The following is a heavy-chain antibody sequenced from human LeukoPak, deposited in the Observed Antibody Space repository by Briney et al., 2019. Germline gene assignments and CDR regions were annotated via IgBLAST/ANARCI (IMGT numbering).Heavy chain of an antibody. D-gene: IGHD6-6*01. J-gene: IGHJ3*02. V-gene: IGHV3-23*01. CDR1: VFTVSGNY. CDR3: AKAFREYASSTSFSAFDI. Sequence: VPPGGSLRLSCAASVFTVSGNYMSWVRQAPGKGLEWVSALSGNAGRTHYADSVKGRFTISRDTSKNMLYLQMDSLRADDTAIYYCAKAFREYASSTSFSAFDIWGQGTLVTVSS. CDR2: LSGNAGRT.